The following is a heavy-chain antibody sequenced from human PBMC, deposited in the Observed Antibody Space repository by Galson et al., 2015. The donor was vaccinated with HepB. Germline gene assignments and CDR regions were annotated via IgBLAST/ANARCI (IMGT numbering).Heavy chain of an antibody. CDR3: AKDSLGDDEFICSFDY. D-gene: IGHD3-16*01. Sequence: SLRLSCAASGFTFNNYAMSWVRQTAGKGLEWVAALSISGDDAYYAGSVKGRFTISRDNSKNTLFPQMNSLRAEDTAIYYCAKDSLGDDEFICSFDYWGQGALVTVSS. CDR1: GFTFNNYA. CDR2: LSISGDDA. J-gene: IGHJ4*02. V-gene: IGHV3-23*01.